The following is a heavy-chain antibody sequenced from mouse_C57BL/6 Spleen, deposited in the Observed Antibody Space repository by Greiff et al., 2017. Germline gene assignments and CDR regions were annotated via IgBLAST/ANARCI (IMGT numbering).Heavy chain of an antibody. CDR1: GFTFSSYG. CDR2: ISSGGSYT. Sequence: EVKLVVSGGDLVKPGGSLKLSCAASGFTFSSYGMSWVRQTPDKRLEWVATISSGGSYTYYPDSVKGRFTISRDNAKNTLYLQMSSLKSEDTAMYYCARLPNYGSSLYYAMDYWGQGTSVTVSS. J-gene: IGHJ4*01. V-gene: IGHV5-6*01. D-gene: IGHD1-1*01. CDR3: ARLPNYGSSLYYAMDY.